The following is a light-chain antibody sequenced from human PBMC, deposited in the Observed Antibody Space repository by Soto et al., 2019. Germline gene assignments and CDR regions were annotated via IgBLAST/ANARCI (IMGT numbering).Light chain of an antibody. V-gene: IGKV3-15*01. Sequence: EIVMTQSPVTLSVSPGDRATLSCRASQSVNSNLAWYKQKPGQTPNLLIYVASTRATGIPARFSGSGSGTEFTLTISSLQSEDFAVYYCQQYNVWPLTFGGGTKVEFK. CDR2: VAS. CDR3: QQYNVWPLT. CDR1: QSVNSN. J-gene: IGKJ4*01.